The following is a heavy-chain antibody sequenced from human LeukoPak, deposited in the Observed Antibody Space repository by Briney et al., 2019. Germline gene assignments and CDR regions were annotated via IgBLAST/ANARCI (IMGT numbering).Heavy chain of an antibody. Sequence: GGSLRLSCAASGFTFSSYAMSWVRQAPGKGLEWVSAISGSGGSTYYADSVKGRFTISRDNSKNTLYLQMNSLRAEDTAVYYCASVDIVTTISGTTFDYWGQGTLVTVSS. V-gene: IGHV3-23*01. CDR2: ISGSGGST. CDR1: GFTFSSYA. J-gene: IGHJ4*02. D-gene: IGHD5-12*01. CDR3: ASVDIVTTISGTTFDY.